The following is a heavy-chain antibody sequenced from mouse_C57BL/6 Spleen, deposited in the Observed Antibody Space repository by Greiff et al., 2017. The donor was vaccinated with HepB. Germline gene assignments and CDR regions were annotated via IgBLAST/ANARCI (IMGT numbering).Heavy chain of an antibody. CDR2: IYPGDGDT. V-gene: IGHV1-80*01. J-gene: IGHJ2*01. CDR3: ARWQYDQSYFDY. CDR1: GYAFSSYW. D-gene: IGHD2-3*01. Sequence: QVHVKQSGAELVKPGASVKISCKASGYAFSSYWMNWVKQRPGKGLEWIGQIYPGDGDTNYNGKFKGQATLTADKSSSTAYMQLSSLTSEDSAVYFCARWQYDQSYFDYWGQGTTLTVSS.